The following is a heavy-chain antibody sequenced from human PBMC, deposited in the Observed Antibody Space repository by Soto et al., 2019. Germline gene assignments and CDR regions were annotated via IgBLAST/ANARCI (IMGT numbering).Heavy chain of an antibody. Sequence: SETLSLTCTVSGGSISSGGYYWSWIRQHPGKGLEGIGYIYYSGSTYYNPSLKSRVTISVDTSKNQFSLKLSSVTAADTAVYYCASGTIDDAFDIWGQGKMVTVS. CDR2: IYYSGST. V-gene: IGHV4-31*03. CDR3: ASGTIDDAFDI. D-gene: IGHD2-8*01. J-gene: IGHJ3*02. CDR1: GGSISSGGYY.